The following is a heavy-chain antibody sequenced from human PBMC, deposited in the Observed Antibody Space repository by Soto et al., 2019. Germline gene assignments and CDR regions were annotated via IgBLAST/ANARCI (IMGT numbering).Heavy chain of an antibody. Sequence: GGSLRLSCAASGFTFSSYAMSWVRQAPGKGLEWVSAISGSGGSTYYADSVKGRFTISRDNSKNTLYLQMNSLRAEDTAVYYCAKDLVATTKYRDAFDIWGQGTMVTVSS. CDR3: AKDLVATTKYRDAFDI. CDR1: GFTFSSYA. V-gene: IGHV3-23*01. CDR2: ISGSGGST. D-gene: IGHD5-12*01. J-gene: IGHJ3*02.